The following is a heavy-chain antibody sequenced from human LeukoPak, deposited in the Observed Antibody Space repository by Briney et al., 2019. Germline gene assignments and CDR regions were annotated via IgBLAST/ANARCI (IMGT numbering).Heavy chain of an antibody. D-gene: IGHD3-22*01. J-gene: IGHJ4*02. CDR2: ISSSGSTI. V-gene: IGHV3-11*01. CDR1: GFTFSDYY. Sequence: PGGSLRLSCAASGFTFSDYYMSWIRQAPGKGLEWVSYISSSGSTIYYADSVKGRFTISRDNAKNSLYLQMNSLRAEDTAVYYCAKGSAMIVVAPDYWGQGTLVTVSS. CDR3: AKGSAMIVVAPDY.